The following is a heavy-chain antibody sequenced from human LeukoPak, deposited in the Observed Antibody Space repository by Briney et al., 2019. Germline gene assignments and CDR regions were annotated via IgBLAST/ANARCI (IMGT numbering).Heavy chain of an antibody. CDR1: GGSLSSGGYY. CDR3: AVGREMAESGGLNDY. CDR2: IYHSGST. D-gene: IGHD5-24*01. Sequence: SQTLSLTCTVSGGSLSSGGYYWSWIRQPPGKGLEWIGYIYHSGSTYYNPSLKSRVTISVDRSKNQFSLKLSSVTAADTAVYYCAVGREMAESGGLNDYWGQGTLVTVSS. V-gene: IGHV4-30-2*01. J-gene: IGHJ4*02.